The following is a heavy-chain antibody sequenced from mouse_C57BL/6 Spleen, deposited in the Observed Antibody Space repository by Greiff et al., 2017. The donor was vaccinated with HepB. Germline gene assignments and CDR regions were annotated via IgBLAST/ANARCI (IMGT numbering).Heavy chain of an antibody. CDR1: GYAFSSSW. CDR2: IYPGDGDT. J-gene: IGHJ4*01. CDR3: ADSSGYVGFGYYAMDY. V-gene: IGHV1-82*01. D-gene: IGHD3-2*02. Sequence: VKLMESGPELVKPGASVKISCKASGYAFSSSWMNWVKQRPGKGLEWIGRIYPGDGDTNYNGKFKGKATLTADKSSSTAYMQLSSLTSEDSAVYFCADSSGYVGFGYYAMDYWGQGTSVTVSS.